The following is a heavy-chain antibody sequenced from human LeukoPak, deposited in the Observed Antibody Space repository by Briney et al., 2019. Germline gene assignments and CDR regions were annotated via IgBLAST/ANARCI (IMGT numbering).Heavy chain of an antibody. CDR2: ISSSGSTI. Sequence: GGSLRLSCAASGFTFSSYEMIWVRQAPGKGLEWVSYISSSGSTIYYADSVKGRFTISRDNAKNSLYLQMNSLRAEDTAVYYCARMVVVATILFLRTYYYYYMDVWGKGTAVTVSS. CDR1: GFTFSSYE. D-gene: IGHD5-12*01. J-gene: IGHJ6*03. V-gene: IGHV3-48*03. CDR3: ARMVVVATILFLRTYYYYYMDV.